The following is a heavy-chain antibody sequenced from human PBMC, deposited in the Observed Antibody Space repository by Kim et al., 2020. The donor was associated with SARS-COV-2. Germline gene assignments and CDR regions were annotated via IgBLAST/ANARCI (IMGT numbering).Heavy chain of an antibody. J-gene: IGHJ4*02. Sequence: ASVKVSCKASGYTLTSYVMHWVRQAPGQRLEWMGWINAGNGNTKCSQKFQGRVTITRDTSASTAYMEVSSLGSEDTAVYYCARVVAAHFDYWGQGTLVTVSS. D-gene: IGHD6-6*01. CDR2: INAGNGNT. V-gene: IGHV1-3*01. CDR3: ARVVAAHFDY. CDR1: GYTLTSYV.